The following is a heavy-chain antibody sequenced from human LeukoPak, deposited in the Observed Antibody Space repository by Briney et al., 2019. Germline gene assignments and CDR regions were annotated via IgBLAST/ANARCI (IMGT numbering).Heavy chain of an antibody. CDR1: GFTFSSYS. V-gene: IGHV3-48*01. J-gene: IGHJ5*02. CDR2: ISSSSSTI. CDR3: ARGSGSYSFNLLGFDP. D-gene: IGHD1-26*01. Sequence: GGSLRLSCAASGFTFSSYSMNWVRQAPGKGLEWVSYISSSSSTIYYADSVKGRFTISRDNAKNSLYLQMNSLRAEDTAVYYCARGSGSYSFNLLGFDPWGQGTLVTVSS.